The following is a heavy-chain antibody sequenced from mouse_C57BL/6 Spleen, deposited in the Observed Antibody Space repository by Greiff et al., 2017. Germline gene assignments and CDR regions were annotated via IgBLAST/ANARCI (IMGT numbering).Heavy chain of an antibody. J-gene: IGHJ2*01. D-gene: IGHD3-3*01. CDR3: ARGGTRGYYFDY. V-gene: IGHV1-22*01. Sequence: EVQLQQSGPELVKPGASVKMSCKASGYTFTDYNMHWVKQSHGKSLEWIGYINPNNGGTSYNQKFKGKATLTVNKSSSTAYMELRSLTSEDSAVYYCARGGTRGYYFDYWGQGTTLTVSS. CDR2: INPNNGGT. CDR1: GYTFTDYN.